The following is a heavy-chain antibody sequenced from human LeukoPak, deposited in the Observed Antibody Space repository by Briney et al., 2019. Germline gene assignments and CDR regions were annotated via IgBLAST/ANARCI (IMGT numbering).Heavy chain of an antibody. CDR2: IKQDGSEK. V-gene: IGHV3-7*01. J-gene: IGHJ5*02. CDR1: GFTFSSYW. Sequence: GGSLRLSCAASGFTFSSYWMTWVRQAPGKGLEWVANIKQDGSEKYYVDSVKGRFTISRDNAKNSLYLQMNSVRAEDTAVYYCACQYCSGGGCYPNWFDPWGQGTLVTVSS. CDR3: ACQYCSGGGCYPNWFDP. D-gene: IGHD2-15*01.